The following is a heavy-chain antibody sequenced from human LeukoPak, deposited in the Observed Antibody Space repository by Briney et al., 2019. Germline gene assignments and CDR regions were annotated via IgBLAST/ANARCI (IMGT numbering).Heavy chain of an antibody. J-gene: IGHJ4*02. Sequence: PGGSLSLSCAAFGFTFSSYAMSWVRQAPGKGLEWVSAISGSGGSTYYADSVKGRFTISRDNSKNTLYLQMNSLRAEDTAVYYCANTFSYDFRSGYQPFDYWGQGTLVTVSS. CDR3: ANTFSYDFRSGYQPFDY. CDR1: GFTFSSYA. CDR2: ISGSGGST. V-gene: IGHV3-23*01. D-gene: IGHD3-3*01.